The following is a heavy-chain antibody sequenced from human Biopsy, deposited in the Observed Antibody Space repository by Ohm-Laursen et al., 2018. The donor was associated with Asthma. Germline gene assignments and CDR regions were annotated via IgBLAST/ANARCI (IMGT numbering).Heavy chain of an antibody. CDR3: ERRGYDSEGYDWYFGMDV. V-gene: IGHV3-30*03. J-gene: IGHJ6*02. CDR2: LTFDATNK. Sequence: SLRLSCSASGFTFSSYGMHWVRQAPGKGLEWVAGLTFDATNKYYADSVKGRFSVSRDNSRNTLYLLINSLRVEDTAVYYCERRGYDSEGYDWYFGMDVWGQGTTVTVSS. CDR1: GFTFSSYG. D-gene: IGHD3-22*01.